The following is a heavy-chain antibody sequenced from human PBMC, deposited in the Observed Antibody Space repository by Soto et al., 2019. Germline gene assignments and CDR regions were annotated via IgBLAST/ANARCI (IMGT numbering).Heavy chain of an antibody. J-gene: IGHJ4*02. CDR1: GFTVSSNP. D-gene: IGHD1-7*01. CDR2: INSGSAGDT. V-gene: IGHV3-23*01. Sequence: EVQLLESGGDLVQPGGALRLSCAVSGFTVSSNPMSWVRQAPGKALDWVSVINSGSAGDTYYADSVKGRFTISRDDSKNTLYLQMNGLRAEDTAIYYCATRSGAAPGTLVYWGQGTLVSVSS. CDR3: ATRSGAAPGTLVY.